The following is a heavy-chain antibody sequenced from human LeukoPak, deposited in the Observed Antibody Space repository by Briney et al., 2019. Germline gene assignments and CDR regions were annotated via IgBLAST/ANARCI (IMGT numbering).Heavy chain of an antibody. D-gene: IGHD3-10*01. CDR2: IYYSGST. CDR3: ARSGSDSAYYYYMDV. Sequence: SETLSLTCTVSGGSISSSSYYWGWIRQPPGKGLEWIGSIYYSGSTYYNPSLKSRVTISVDTSKNQFSLKLSPVTAADTAVYYCARSGSDSAYYYYMDVWGKGTTVTISS. J-gene: IGHJ6*03. V-gene: IGHV4-39*07. CDR1: GGSISSSSYY.